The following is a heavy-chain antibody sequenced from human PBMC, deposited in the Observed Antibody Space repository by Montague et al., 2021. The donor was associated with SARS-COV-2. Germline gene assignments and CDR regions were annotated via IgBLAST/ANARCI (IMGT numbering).Heavy chain of an antibody. CDR3: VHSYADYLFDY. D-gene: IGHD4-17*01. CDR1: GFSLRTSGVG. Sequence: PALVKPTQTLTLTCSFSGFSLRTSGVGVGWIRQPPGKALEWLAVIYWDDDKRYSPSLKSRLTITKDTSKNQVVLTMTNMDPVDTATCYCVHSYADYLFDYWGQGTLVSVSS. J-gene: IGHJ4*02. V-gene: IGHV2-5*02. CDR2: IYWDDDK.